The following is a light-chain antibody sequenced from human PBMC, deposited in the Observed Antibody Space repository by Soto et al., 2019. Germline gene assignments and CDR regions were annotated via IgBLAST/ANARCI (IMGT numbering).Light chain of an antibody. J-gene: IGKJ1*01. CDR1: QSVSSSY. CDR2: GAS. CDR3: QQYGSSPTWT. Sequence: EIVLTQSPGTLSLSPGERATLSCRASQSVSSSYLAWYQQKPGQAPRLLIYGASSRATGIPDRFSGSGSGTYLTLTISRLEPEDFAVYYCQQYGSSPTWTFGQGTKVEIK. V-gene: IGKV3-20*01.